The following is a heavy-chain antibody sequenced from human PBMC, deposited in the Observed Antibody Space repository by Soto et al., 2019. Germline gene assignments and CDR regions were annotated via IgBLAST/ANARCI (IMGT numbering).Heavy chain of an antibody. V-gene: IGHV1-18*01. Sequence: QVQLVQAGAEVKKPGASVKVSCKASGYTFTSYGISWVRQAPGQGLEWMGWISAYNGNTNYAQQLQGRVTMTTDTPTSTAYMELRSLRSDATAVYSCARALSTAAPSDWGQGTLVTVSS. J-gene: IGHJ4*02. CDR2: ISAYNGNT. CDR3: ARALSTAAPSD. D-gene: IGHD4-17*01. CDR1: GYTFTSYG.